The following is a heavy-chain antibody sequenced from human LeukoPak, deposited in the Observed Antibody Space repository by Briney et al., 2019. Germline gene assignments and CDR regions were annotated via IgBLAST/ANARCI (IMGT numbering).Heavy chain of an antibody. J-gene: IGHJ4*02. D-gene: IGHD6-19*01. Sequence: PSETLSLTCTVSGDSFSSVTDYWAWIRQPPGKGLEWIASGDYSGGTYYNPSLESRVTISVDTSKKQFSLKLSSVTAADTAVYYCAMETVAGIFDYWGQGTLVTVSS. CDR1: GDSFSSVTDY. CDR3: AMETVAGIFDY. CDR2: GDYSGGT. V-gene: IGHV4-39*07.